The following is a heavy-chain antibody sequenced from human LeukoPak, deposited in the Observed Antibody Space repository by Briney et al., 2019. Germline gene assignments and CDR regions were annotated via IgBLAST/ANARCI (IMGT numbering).Heavy chain of an antibody. D-gene: IGHD3-10*01. CDR3: AKRGVVIRVFLVGFHKEACCFDS. J-gene: IGHJ4*02. CDR1: GITLSNYG. Sequence: GGSLRLSCAVSGITLSNYGMSWVRQAPGKGLEWVAGLSGSGGGTNYADSVQGRFTISRDNPKNTLYLQMNSLRAEDTAVYFCAKRGVVIRVFLVGFHKEACCFDSWGQGALVTVSS. V-gene: IGHV3-23*01. CDR2: LSGSGGGT.